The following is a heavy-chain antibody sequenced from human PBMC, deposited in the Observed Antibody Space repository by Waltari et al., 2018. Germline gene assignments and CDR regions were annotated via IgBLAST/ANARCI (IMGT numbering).Heavy chain of an antibody. V-gene: IGHV3-23*01. CDR2: MRGSGGST. Sequence: EVQLLESGGGLVQPGGSLRLSCAASGFTFSSYAMSWVRQAPGEGLGGVQAMRGSGGSTYDADSVKGRFTISRDNSKNTRYLQMNSLRAEDTAVYYCAKSSWYYFDYWGQGTLVTVSS. J-gene: IGHJ4*02. CDR1: GFTFSSYA. CDR3: AKSSWYYFDY.